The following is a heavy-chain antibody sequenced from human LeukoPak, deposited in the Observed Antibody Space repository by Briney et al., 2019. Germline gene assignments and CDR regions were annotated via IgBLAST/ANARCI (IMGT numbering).Heavy chain of an antibody. D-gene: IGHD3-16*01. J-gene: IGHJ6*03. V-gene: IGHV1-18*01. Sequence: GASVTVSFMASGYTFTIYGISWVGQAPGQGLEWMGWISAYNGNTNYAQKLQGRVTMTTDTSTSTAYMELRSLRSDDTAVYYWARAVAGGSRSHLGYYMDVWGKGTTVTVSS. CDR2: ISAYNGNT. CDR3: ARAVAGGSRSHLGYYMDV. CDR1: GYTFTIYG.